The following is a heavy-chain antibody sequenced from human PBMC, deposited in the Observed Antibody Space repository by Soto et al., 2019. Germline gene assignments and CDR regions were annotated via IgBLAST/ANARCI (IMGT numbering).Heavy chain of an antibody. CDR2: ISYDGSNK. J-gene: IGHJ6*02. CDR1: GFTFSSYG. V-gene: IGHV3-30*18. D-gene: IGHD1-7*01. Sequence: PGGSLRLSCAASGFTFSSYGMHWVRQAPGKGLEWVAVISYDGSNKYYADSVKGRFTISRDNSKNTLYLQMNSLRAEDTAVYYCAKEGVTGTTWPWGYYYYGMVVWGQGTTVTVSS. CDR3: AKEGVTGTTWPWGYYYYGMVV.